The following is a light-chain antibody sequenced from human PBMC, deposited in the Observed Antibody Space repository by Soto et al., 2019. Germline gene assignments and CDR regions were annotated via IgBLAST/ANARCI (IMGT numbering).Light chain of an antibody. CDR2: EVT. V-gene: IGLV2-8*01. Sequence: QSALTQTPSASGSPGQSVTIPCTGTSSDVGGYIYVSWYQHHPGKAPKLIIYEVTKRPSGVPDRFSGSKAGNTASLTVSGIQAEDEAVYYCTSYAGSLLFGGGNKLTV. CDR3: TSYAGSLL. J-gene: IGLJ2*01. CDR1: SSDVGGYIY.